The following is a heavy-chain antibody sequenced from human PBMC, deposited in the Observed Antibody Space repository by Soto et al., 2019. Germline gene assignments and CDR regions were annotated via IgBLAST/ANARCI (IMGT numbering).Heavy chain of an antibody. CDR3: VKYTVTEDLGES. D-gene: IGHD3-16*01. J-gene: IGHJ5*02. CDR2: VSRAGTYT. V-gene: IGHV3-23*01. CDR1: GFTFSSYA. Sequence: EVQLLESGGDVVRPGGSLRLSCAASGFTFSSYAMGWVRQAPGKGLEWVAGVSRAGTYTFYADSVRGRFSISRDNSRDTVDLYMNALIRDDTAVYFCVKYTVTEDLGESWGQGTLVSVSS.